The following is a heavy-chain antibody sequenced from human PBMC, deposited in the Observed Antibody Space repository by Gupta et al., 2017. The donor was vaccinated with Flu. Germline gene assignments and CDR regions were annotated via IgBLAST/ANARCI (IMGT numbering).Heavy chain of an antibody. D-gene: IGHD1-26*01. J-gene: IGHJ5*01. CDR3: ARGERDTGINWFDS. Sequence: EVQLVESGGGLVKAGESLRLSCEATGFVFSSFPMNWVRPAPGKGLEWVASISSTSHYIYYADSVRGRFTISRDNVQNSLFLEMNNLGAEDTAVYFCARGERDTGINWFDSWGQGSPVTVSA. CDR2: ISSTSHYI. CDR1: GFVFSSFP. V-gene: IGHV3-21*01.